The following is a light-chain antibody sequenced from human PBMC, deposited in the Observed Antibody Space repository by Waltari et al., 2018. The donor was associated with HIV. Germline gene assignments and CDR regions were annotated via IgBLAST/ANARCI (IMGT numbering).Light chain of an antibody. CDR2: CKSDSDK. CDR1: SGINVGTYT. Sequence: QAVLTQSSSLSASPGASASLTCTLRSGINVGTYTINWYQQKPGSPPQYLLRCKSDSDKQQGSGVPSRFSGSKDASANAGILLSSGLQSEDEADYYCMIWYSSAGVFGGGTKLTVL. V-gene: IGLV5-45*02. J-gene: IGLJ3*02. CDR3: MIWYSSAGV.